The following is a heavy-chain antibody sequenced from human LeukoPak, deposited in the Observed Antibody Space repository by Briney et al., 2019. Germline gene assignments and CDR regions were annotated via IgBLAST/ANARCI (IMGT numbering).Heavy chain of an antibody. J-gene: IGHJ4*02. CDR1: GFSFSTYA. CDR2: ISGSGGTT. CDR3: AKGGLRFFDWFQEGLDY. D-gene: IGHD3-9*01. V-gene: IGHV3-23*01. Sequence: PGGSLRLSCAASGFSFSTYAMTWVRQSPGSGLEWVSTISGSGGTTYYADSLKGRFTISRDNSKNTVYLQMNSLRVEDTAVYYCAKGGLRFFDWFQEGLDYWGQGTLVTVSS.